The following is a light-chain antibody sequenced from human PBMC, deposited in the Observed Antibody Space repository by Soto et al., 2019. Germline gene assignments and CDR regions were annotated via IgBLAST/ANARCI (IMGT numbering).Light chain of an antibody. Sequence: QSALTQPASVSGSPGQSITISCSGTSSDVGGYNYVSWYQQHPGKAPKLVLSEVSNRPSGVSYRFSGSKSGNTASLTISGLQAEDEADYYCCSFTRSATVVFGGGTKVTVL. J-gene: IGLJ2*01. CDR1: SSDVGGYNY. CDR3: CSFTRSATVV. V-gene: IGLV2-14*01. CDR2: EVS.